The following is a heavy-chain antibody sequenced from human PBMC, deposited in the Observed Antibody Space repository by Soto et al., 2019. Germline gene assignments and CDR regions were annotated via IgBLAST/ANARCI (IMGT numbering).Heavy chain of an antibody. V-gene: IGHV3-23*01. CDR3: ARGGMFWRVEDV. D-gene: IGHD3-3*01. CDR2: ISDGGGST. CDR1: GFTFTTYA. Sequence: EVQLLESGGGLVQPGGSLRLSCAASGFTFTTYAMSWVRQAPGKGLEWVSSISDGGGSTYYIDSVKGRFTISTDISKNILYLQMNSLRAEDTAVYYCARGGMFWRVEDVWGQGTTVTVSS. J-gene: IGHJ6*02.